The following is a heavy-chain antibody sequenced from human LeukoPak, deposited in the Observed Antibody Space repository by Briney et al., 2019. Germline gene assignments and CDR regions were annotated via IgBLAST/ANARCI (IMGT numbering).Heavy chain of an antibody. V-gene: IGHV3-30*18. Sequence: GGSLRLPCAASGFTFSSYGMHWVRQAPGKGLEWVAVISYDGSKKYYPDSVKGRFTISRDNSKNTLYLQMNSLRAEDTAVYYCAKTDSGGYYGTPFDYWGQGTLVTVSS. CDR3: AKTDSGGYYGTPFDY. CDR2: ISYDGSKK. J-gene: IGHJ4*02. D-gene: IGHD3-22*01. CDR1: GFTFSSYG.